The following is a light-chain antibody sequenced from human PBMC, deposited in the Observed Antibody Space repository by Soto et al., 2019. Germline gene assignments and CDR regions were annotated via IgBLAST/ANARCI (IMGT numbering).Light chain of an antibody. J-gene: IGKJ1*01. CDR3: QQRSNWPWT. Sequence: EIVLTQSPATLSLSPGERATLSCRASQRISSYLAWYQQKPGQAPRLLIYDASNRATGIPVRFSGSRSGTDYALTITNLEPEDFAIYYCQQRSNWPWTFGQGTKVDIK. CDR1: QRISSY. V-gene: IGKV3-11*01. CDR2: DAS.